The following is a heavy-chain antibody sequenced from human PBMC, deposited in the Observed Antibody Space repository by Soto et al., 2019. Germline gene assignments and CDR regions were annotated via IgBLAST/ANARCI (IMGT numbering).Heavy chain of an antibody. CDR3: AHRRGYLSTGHYYFDY. Sequence: ITLKESGPPLVKPTQTLTLTCTFSGFSLNTRGVGVGWIRQPPGKALEWLALISWDGEKRYSPSLKSRLTLTKDPSENQVALRMTNMHPVDTATYCCAHRRGYLSTGHYYFDYWCQGTLVTVSS. CDR1: GFSLNTRGVG. V-gene: IGHV2-5*02. J-gene: IGHJ4*02. D-gene: IGHD3-9*01. CDR2: ISWDGEK.